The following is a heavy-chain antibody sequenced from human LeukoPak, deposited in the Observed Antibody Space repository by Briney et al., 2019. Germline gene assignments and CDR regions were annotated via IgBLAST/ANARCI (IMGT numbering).Heavy chain of an antibody. J-gene: IGHJ4*02. D-gene: IGHD3-10*01. CDR2: ISAYNGNT. CDR1: GYTFTSCG. V-gene: IGHV1-18*01. CDR3: AVYYGSGSYYNSLDY. Sequence: ASVKVSCKASGYTFTSCGISWVRQAPGQGLEWMGWISAYNGNTNYAQKLQGRVTMTTDTSTSTAYMELRSLRSDDTAVYYCAVYYGSGSYYNSLDYWGQGTLVTVSS.